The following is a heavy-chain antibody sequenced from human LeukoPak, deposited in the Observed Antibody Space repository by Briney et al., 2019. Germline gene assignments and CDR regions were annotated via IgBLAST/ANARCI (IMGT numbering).Heavy chain of an antibody. D-gene: IGHD1-14*01. CDR1: GISLNIHA. V-gene: IGHV3-23*01. Sequence: GGSLRLSCAASGISLNIHAMHWVRQAPGKGLEWVSSVGGGDDAHYADSVKGRFTVSRDDSKDTVYLQMNSLRGEDTAIYYCAKDATPRNAIWDYFDLWGQGALVTVSS. J-gene: IGHJ4*02. CDR2: VGGGDDA. CDR3: AKDATPRNAIWDYFDL.